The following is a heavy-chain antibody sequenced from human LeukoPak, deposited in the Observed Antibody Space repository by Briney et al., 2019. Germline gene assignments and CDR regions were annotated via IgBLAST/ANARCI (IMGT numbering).Heavy chain of an antibody. CDR3: ARDYWDYYDSSRYFPRFDY. V-gene: IGHV4-4*07. CDR1: GGSISSYY. D-gene: IGHD3-22*01. Sequence: SETLSLTCTVSGGSISSYYWSWIRQPAGKGLEWIGRIYTSGSTNYNPSLKSRVTISVDKSKNQFSLKLSSVTAADTAVYYCARDYWDYYDSSRYFPRFDYWGQGTLVTVSS. J-gene: IGHJ4*02. CDR2: IYTSGST.